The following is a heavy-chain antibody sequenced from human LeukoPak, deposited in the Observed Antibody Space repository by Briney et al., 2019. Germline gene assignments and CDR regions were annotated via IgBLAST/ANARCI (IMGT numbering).Heavy chain of an antibody. CDR3: ARHGIVDSSRKYYFDY. Sequence: SETLSLTCTVSGGSISSGSYYWSWIRQPAGKGLEWIGYIYYSGSTSYNPSLKSRVTISVDTSKNQFSLDLSSVTAADTAVYYCARHGIVDSSRKYYFDYWGQGTLVTVSS. D-gene: IGHD6-13*01. V-gene: IGHV4-61*10. J-gene: IGHJ4*02. CDR2: IYYSGST. CDR1: GGSISSGSYY.